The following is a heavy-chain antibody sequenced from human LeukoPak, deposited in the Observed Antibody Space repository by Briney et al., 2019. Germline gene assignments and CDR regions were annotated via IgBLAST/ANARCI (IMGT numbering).Heavy chain of an antibody. J-gene: IGHJ4*02. CDR1: GFTFSSYT. Sequence: GGSLRLSCSVPGFTFSSYTMHWVRQAPGKGLEYVSAMSRDGRSTYYADSVKGRFTISRDNSKNTLYLQMNSLRAEDTAVYYCAKGDYYFDSSGYPQFDYWGQGSLVTVSS. CDR2: MSRDGRST. V-gene: IGHV3-64D*06. CDR3: AKGDYYFDSSGYPQFDY. D-gene: IGHD3-22*01.